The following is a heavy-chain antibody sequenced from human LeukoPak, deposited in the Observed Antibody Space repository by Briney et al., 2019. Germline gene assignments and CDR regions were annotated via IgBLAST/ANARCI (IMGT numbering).Heavy chain of an antibody. CDR3: ARALAAAGTNWFDP. D-gene: IGHD6-13*01. CDR2: IYTSGST. J-gene: IGHJ5*02. V-gene: IGHV4-61*02. CDR1: GGSISSGSYY. Sequence: SETLSLTCTVSGGSISSGSYYWSWIRQPAGKGLEWIGRIYTSGSTNYNPSLKSRVTVSVDTSKNQFSLKLSSVTAADTAVYYCARALAAAGTNWFDPWGQGTLVTVSS.